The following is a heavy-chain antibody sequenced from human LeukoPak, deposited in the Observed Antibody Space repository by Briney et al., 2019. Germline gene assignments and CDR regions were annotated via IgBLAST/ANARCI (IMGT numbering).Heavy chain of an antibody. CDR2: IYHSGST. J-gene: IGHJ6*03. CDR1: GYSISSGYY. Sequence: PSETLSLTCAVSGYSISSGYYWGWIRQPPGKGLEWIGSIYHSGSTYYNPSLKSRVTISVDTSKNQFSLKLSSVTAADTAVYYCARQTYGEPIYDYYYMDVWGKGTTVTVSS. V-gene: IGHV4-38-2*01. CDR3: ARQTYGEPIYDYYYMDV. D-gene: IGHD4-17*01.